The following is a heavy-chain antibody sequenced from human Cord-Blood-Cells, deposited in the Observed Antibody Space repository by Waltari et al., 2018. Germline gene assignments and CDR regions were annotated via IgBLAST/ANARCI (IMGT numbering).Heavy chain of an antibody. CDR3: ARVARTGTKYYFDY. V-gene: IGHV4-38-2*01. Sequence: QVQLQESGPGLVKPSETLSLTCAVSGYSISSGYYWAWIRRPPGKGLEWIGSIYHSGSTYYNPSLKSRVTISVDTSKNQFSLKLSSVTAADTAVYYCARVARTGTKYYFDYWGQGTLVTVSS. CDR1: GYSISSGYY. D-gene: IGHD1-7*01. J-gene: IGHJ4*02. CDR2: IYHSGST.